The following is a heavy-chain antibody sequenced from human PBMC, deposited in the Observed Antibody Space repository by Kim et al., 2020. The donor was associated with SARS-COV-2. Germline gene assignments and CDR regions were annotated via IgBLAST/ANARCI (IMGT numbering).Heavy chain of an antibody. V-gene: IGHV4-34*01. J-gene: IGHJ5*02. CDR3: ARGGGDIVVVPAAMKFDP. CDR1: GGSFSGYY. Sequence: SETLSLTCAVYGGSFSGYYWSWIRQPPGKGLEWIGEINHSGSTNYNPSLKSRVTISVDTSKNQFSLKLSSVTAADTAVYYCARGGGDIVVVPAAMKFDPWGQGTLVTVSS. D-gene: IGHD2-2*01. CDR2: INHSGST.